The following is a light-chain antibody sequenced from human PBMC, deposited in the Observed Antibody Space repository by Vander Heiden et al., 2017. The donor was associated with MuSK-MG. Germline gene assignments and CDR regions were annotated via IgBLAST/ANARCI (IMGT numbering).Light chain of an antibody. J-gene: IGLJ1*01. Sequence: QSALTQPVSVSGSPGQSITISCTGTSSDGGGYKYVSWYQQHPGKAPKLTIYDVSNRPSGVSNRFSGSKSGNTASLTISGLQAEDEADYYCSSYTSSTTHVFGTGTKVTVL. V-gene: IGLV2-14*01. CDR3: SSYTSSTTHV. CDR1: SSDGGGYKY. CDR2: DVS.